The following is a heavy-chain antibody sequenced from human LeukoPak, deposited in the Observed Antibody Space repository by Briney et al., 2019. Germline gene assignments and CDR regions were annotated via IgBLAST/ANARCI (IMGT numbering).Heavy chain of an antibody. J-gene: IGHJ4*02. V-gene: IGHV4-34*01. CDR1: GGSFSGYY. CDR3: ARYFDY. Sequence: SETLSLTCAVYGGSFSGYYRSWIRQPPGKGLEWIGEINHSGSTNYNPSLKSRVTISVDTSKNQFSLKPSSVTAADTAVYYCARYFDYWGQGTLVTVSS. CDR2: INHSGST.